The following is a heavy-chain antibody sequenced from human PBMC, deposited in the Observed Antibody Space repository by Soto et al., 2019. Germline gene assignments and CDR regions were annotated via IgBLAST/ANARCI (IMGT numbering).Heavy chain of an antibody. V-gene: IGHV4-31*03. J-gene: IGHJ4*02. CDR2: FYYSGST. Sequence: QVQLQESGPGLVKPSQTLSLTCPFSGASIGSGGSSWSWIRQHPGKGLEWIGHFYYSGSTYYNPSLKSRVTMSVDTSKNQFSLKLSSVTAADTAMYYCARVWGMTPDYWGQGTLVTVSS. D-gene: IGHD7-27*01. CDR1: GASIGSGGSS. CDR3: ARVWGMTPDY.